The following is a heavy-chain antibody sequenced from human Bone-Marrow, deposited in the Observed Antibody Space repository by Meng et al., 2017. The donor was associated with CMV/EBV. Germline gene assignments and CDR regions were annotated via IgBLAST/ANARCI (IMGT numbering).Heavy chain of an antibody. V-gene: IGHV1-2*02. CDR1: GYTFTGYY. CDR3: ARVQSLIVPAARY. CDR2: INSNSGGT. Sequence: ASVKVSCKSSGYTFTGYYMHWVRQAPGQGLEWMGWINSNSGGTNYAQKFQGRVTMTRDTSISTAYMELSRLRSDDTAVYYCARVQSLIVPAARYWGQGTLVTVSS. J-gene: IGHJ4*02. D-gene: IGHD2-2*01.